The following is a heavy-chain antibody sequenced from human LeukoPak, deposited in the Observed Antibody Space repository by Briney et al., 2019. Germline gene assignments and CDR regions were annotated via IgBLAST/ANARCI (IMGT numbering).Heavy chain of an antibody. Sequence: GGSLRLSCAASGFTVSTNYMSWVRQAPGKGLEWVSVSYSDGRTYYADSVKGRFTISRDNSKNTLYRQMNSLRAEDTAVYYCARDSGRFDVFDIWGQGTMVTVSS. CDR1: GFTVSTNY. CDR3: ARDSGRFDVFDI. CDR2: SYSDGRT. D-gene: IGHD3-10*01. J-gene: IGHJ3*02. V-gene: IGHV3-53*01.